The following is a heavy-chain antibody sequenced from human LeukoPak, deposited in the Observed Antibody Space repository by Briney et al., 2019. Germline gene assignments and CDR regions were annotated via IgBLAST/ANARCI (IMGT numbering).Heavy chain of an antibody. Sequence: SVKVSCKASGGTFSSYAISWVRQAPGQGLEWMGGIIPIFGTANYAQKFQGRVTITTDESTSTAYMELSSLRSEDTAVYYCARGGWYYYGSGSYIKTYYFDYWGQGTLVTVSS. D-gene: IGHD3-10*01. CDR1: GGTFSSYA. CDR3: ARGGWYYYGSGSYIKTYYFDY. CDR2: IIPIFGTA. V-gene: IGHV1-69*05. J-gene: IGHJ4*02.